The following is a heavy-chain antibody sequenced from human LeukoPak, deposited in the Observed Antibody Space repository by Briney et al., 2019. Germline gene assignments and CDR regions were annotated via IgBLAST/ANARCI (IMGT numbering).Heavy chain of an antibody. CDR3: ARDSTRNAFDP. J-gene: IGHJ5*02. D-gene: IGHD1-1*01. V-gene: IGHV1-2*02. CDR2: INANSGGT. CDR1: GYTFIGYY. Sequence: ASVKVSCKVSGYTFIGYYMHWMRQAPGQGLEWMGWINANSGGTSYAQKFQGRVTMTRDTSISTVYMELTSLRSDDTAVYFCARDSTRNAFDPWGQGTLVTVSS.